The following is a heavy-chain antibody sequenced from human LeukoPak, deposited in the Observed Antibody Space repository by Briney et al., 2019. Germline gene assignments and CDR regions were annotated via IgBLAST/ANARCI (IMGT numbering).Heavy chain of an antibody. D-gene: IGHD7-27*01. Sequence: ASVKVSCKASGYTFTSYGISWVRQAPGQGLEWMGWISAYNGNTNYAQKLQGRVTMTTDTSTSTAYMELRSLRSDDTAVYYCAADGDPTLAVYYYYGMDVWGQGTTVTVSS. CDR3: AADGDPTLAVYYYYGMDV. CDR2: ISAYNGNT. J-gene: IGHJ6*02. V-gene: IGHV1-18*01. CDR1: GYTFTSYG.